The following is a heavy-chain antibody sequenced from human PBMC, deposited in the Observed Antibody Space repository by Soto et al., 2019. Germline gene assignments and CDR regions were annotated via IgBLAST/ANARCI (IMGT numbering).Heavy chain of an antibody. CDR2: ISGSGGST. V-gene: IGHV3-23*01. D-gene: IGHD3-3*01. J-gene: IGHJ6*02. CDR1: EFTFRSYA. Sequence: PGGSLRLSCAASEFTFRSYAMSWVRQAPGKGLEWVSAISGSGGSTYYADSVKGRFTISRDNSKNTLYLQMNSLRAEDTAVYYCARGYDFWSGYYYPYGMDVWGQGTTVTVSS. CDR3: ARGYDFWSGYYYPYGMDV.